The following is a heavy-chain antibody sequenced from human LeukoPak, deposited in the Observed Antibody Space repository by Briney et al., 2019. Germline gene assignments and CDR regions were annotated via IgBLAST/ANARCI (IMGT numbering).Heavy chain of an antibody. CDR2: ISGSGGST. J-gene: IGHJ4*02. Sequence: PGGSLRLSCAASGFAFSSYAMSWVRQAPGKGLEWVSAISGSGGSTYYADSVKGRFTISRDNAKNSLYLQMNSLRADDTAVYYCARVKGVAVAATGFDSWGQGTLVTVSS. CDR1: GFAFSSYA. D-gene: IGHD6-19*01. V-gene: IGHV3-23*01. CDR3: ARVKGVAVAATGFDS.